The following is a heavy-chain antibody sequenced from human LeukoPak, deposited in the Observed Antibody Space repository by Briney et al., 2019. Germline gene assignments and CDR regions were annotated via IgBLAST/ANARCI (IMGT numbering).Heavy chain of an antibody. D-gene: IGHD5-18*01. CDR3: ARDMTGTPMVTGWFDP. J-gene: IGHJ5*02. CDR2: IFYSGST. Sequence: SETLSLTCTVSGGSIRSYYWSWIRQPPGKGLEWIGYIFYSGSTNYNPSLKSRVAISVDTSKNQFSLKLTSVTAADTAVYYCARDMTGTPMVTGWFDPWGQGTLVTVSS. V-gene: IGHV4-59*01. CDR1: GGSIRSYY.